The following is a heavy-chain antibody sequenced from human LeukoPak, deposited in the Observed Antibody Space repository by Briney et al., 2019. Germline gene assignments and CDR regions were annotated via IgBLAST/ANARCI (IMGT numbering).Heavy chain of an antibody. J-gene: IGHJ5*02. CDR2: IYYTGST. D-gene: IGHD2-21*02. CDR3: ARGSLAFCGNDCYSAWFDP. CDR1: GGSISSSSYY. V-gene: IGHV4-39*07. Sequence: PSETLSLTCTVSGGSISSSSYYWGWIRQPPGKGLEWIGCIYYTGSTYYNPSLKSRVTISIDTSKNQFSLKLRSVTAADTAVYYCARGSLAFCGNDCYSAWFDPWGQGTLVTVSS.